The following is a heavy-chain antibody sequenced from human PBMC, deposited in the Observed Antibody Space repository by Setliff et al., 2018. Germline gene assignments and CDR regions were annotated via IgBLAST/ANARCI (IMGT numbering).Heavy chain of an antibody. CDR2: IMDGRDT. Sequence: SETLSLTCAIYGESSSGYYWSWIRQSPGKTLEWIGEIMDGRDTVYNPSLNSRVTISFDTSRNQFSLTLSPVTAADTAVYYCARLPNYVWGSPVDYWGQGTLVTVSS. D-gene: IGHD3-16*01. CDR1: GESSSGYY. V-gene: IGHV4-34*12. J-gene: IGHJ4*02. CDR3: ARLPNYVWGSPVDY.